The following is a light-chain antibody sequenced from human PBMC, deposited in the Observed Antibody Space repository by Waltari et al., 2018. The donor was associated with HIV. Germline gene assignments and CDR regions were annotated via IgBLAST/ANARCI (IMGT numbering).Light chain of an antibody. Sequence: DIHLTQSPSPLSASVGGRVSITWRASQTIGYYVNWYQPKPVTPPKLLIYSATRLQSVVPSRFSGSGSVTDFALTISSLQPEDFAIYYCEQIDAFPLFSFGPGTKVDIK. J-gene: IGKJ3*01. CDR1: QTIGYY. CDR3: EQIDAFPLFS. V-gene: IGKV1-39*01. CDR2: SAT.